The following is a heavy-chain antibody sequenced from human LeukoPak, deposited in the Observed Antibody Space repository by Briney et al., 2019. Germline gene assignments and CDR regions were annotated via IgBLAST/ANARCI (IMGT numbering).Heavy chain of an antibody. CDR2: IKQDGSRQ. D-gene: IGHD3-16*02. V-gene: IGHV3-7*01. Sequence: GGSLRLSCAASGFTFRRHWMSWVRQAPGKGLEWVAHIKQDGSRQYYVDSVKGRFTISRDNAKSSQYLQMNSLRAEDTAVYYCARGTGDYVWGSYRPSGFDYWGQGTLVTVSS. CDR3: ARGTGDYVWGSYRPSGFDY. CDR1: GFTFRRHW. J-gene: IGHJ4*02.